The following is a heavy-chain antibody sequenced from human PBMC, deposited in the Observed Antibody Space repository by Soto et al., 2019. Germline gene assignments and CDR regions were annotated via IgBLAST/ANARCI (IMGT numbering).Heavy chain of an antibody. CDR2: IYYSGST. V-gene: IGHV4-61*08. J-gene: IGHJ4*02. CDR1: GGSISSGGYS. Sequence: PSETLSLTCAVSGGSISSGGYSWSWIRQPPGKGLEWIGYIYYSGSTNYNPSLKSRVTISVDTSKNQFSLKLSSVTAADTAVYYCARDPGGYEYFDYWGQGTLVTVSS. CDR3: ARDPGGYEYFDY. D-gene: IGHD5-12*01.